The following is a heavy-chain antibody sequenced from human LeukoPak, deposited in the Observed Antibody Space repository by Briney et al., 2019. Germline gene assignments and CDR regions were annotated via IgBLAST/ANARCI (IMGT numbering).Heavy chain of an antibody. J-gene: IGHJ4*02. CDR3: ARSTDMGGGIPPKDFDY. CDR2: ISAYNGNT. D-gene: IGHD1-26*01. Sequence: ASVKVSCKASGYTFTSYGISWVRQAPGQGLEWMGWISAYNGNTNYAQKLQGRVTMTTDTSTSTAYMELRSLRSEDTAVYYCARSTDMGGGIPPKDFDYWGQGTLVTVSS. V-gene: IGHV1-18*01. CDR1: GYTFTSYG.